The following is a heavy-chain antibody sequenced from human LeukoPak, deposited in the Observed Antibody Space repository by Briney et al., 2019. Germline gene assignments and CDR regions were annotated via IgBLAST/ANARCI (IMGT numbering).Heavy chain of an antibody. Sequence: GRSLRLSCAASGFTFDDYAMHWVRQAPGKGLEYVSAISSNGGSTYYANSVKGRFTISRDNSKNTLYLQMGSLRAEDMAVYYCARGGRGYFDYWGQGTLVTVSS. CDR1: GFTFDDYA. J-gene: IGHJ4*02. D-gene: IGHD3-10*01. V-gene: IGHV3-64*01. CDR2: ISSNGGST. CDR3: ARGGRGYFDY.